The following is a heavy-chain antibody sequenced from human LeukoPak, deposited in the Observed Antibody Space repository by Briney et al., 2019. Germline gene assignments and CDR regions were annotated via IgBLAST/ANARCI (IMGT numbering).Heavy chain of an antibody. V-gene: IGHV5-51*01. J-gene: IGHJ5*02. CDR1: GYSFTSYW. Sequence: GESLKISCKGSGYSFTSYWIGWVRQMPGKGLEWMGIIYPGDSDTRYSPSFQGQVTISADKSISTAYLQWSSLKASDTAMYYCARRAYYDFWSGYQSWFDPWGQGTLVTVSS. CDR2: IYPGDSDT. CDR3: ARRAYYDFWSGYQSWFDP. D-gene: IGHD3-3*01.